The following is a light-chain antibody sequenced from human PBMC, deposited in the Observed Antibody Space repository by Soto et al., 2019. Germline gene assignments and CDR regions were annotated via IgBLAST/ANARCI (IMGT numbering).Light chain of an antibody. CDR2: DVT. J-gene: IGLJ1*01. CDR3: SSYTSNTTPYV. V-gene: IGLV2-14*01. CDR1: SSDVGAYNY. Sequence: SVLTKPSSVTGSPGQSIGISYNGTSSDVGAYNYVSWYQQHPGKVPKLVIYDVTNRPSGVSDRFSGSKSGNTASLTISGLQAEDEADYYCSSYTSNTTPYVFGTGTKVTVL.